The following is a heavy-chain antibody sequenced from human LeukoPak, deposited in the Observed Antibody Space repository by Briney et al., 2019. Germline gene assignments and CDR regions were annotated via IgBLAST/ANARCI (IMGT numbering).Heavy chain of an antibody. Sequence: ASVKVSCKASGYTFTSYDINWVRQATGQGLEWMGWMNPNSGNTGYAQKFQGRVTITRNTSISTAYMELSSLRSEDTAVYYCARDIGSGNLRYFSPHPPPDAFDIWGQGTMVTVSS. V-gene: IGHV1-8*03. CDR1: GYTFTSYD. CDR2: MNPNSGNT. J-gene: IGHJ3*02. D-gene: IGHD3-9*01. CDR3: ARDIGSGNLRYFSPHPPPDAFDI.